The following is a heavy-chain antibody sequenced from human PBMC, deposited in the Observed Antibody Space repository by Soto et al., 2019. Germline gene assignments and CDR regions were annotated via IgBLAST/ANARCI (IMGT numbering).Heavy chain of an antibody. D-gene: IGHD2-21*02. Sequence: QVQLVQSGAEVKKPGSSVKVSCKASGGTFSSYAIRWVRQAPGQGLEWIGGIIPIFGTANYEQKFQGRVTTTADESTSTAYRELSSLRSDDTAVYYCAREAAVRGGDCSSRVFCSVDYWGQGTLVTVSS. V-gene: IGHV1-69*01. CDR1: GGTFSSYA. CDR3: AREAAVRGGDCSSRVFCSVDY. CDR2: IIPIFGTA. J-gene: IGHJ4*02.